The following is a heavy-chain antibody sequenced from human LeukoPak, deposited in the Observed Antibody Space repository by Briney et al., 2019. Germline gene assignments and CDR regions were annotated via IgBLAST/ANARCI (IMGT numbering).Heavy chain of an antibody. CDR3: ARATDCSSTSCYVRVFDY. D-gene: IGHD2-2*01. V-gene: IGHV4-59*01. CDR1: GGSISSYY. J-gene: IGHJ4*02. Sequence: SETLSLTCTVSGGSISSYYWSWIRQPPGKGLEWIGYIYYSGSTNYNPSLKSRVTISVDTSKNQFSLKLSSVTAADMAVYYCARATDCSSTSCYVRVFDYWGQGTLVTVSS. CDR2: IYYSGST.